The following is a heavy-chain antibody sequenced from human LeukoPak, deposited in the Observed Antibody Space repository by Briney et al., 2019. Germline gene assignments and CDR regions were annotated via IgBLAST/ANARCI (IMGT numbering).Heavy chain of an antibody. J-gene: IGHJ4*02. D-gene: IGHD3-3*01. CDR2: IYYSGST. CDR1: GGSFSGYY. Sequence: PSETLSLTCAVYGGSFSGYYWSWIRQPPGKGLEWIGYIYYSGSTNYNPSLKSRVTISVDTSKNQFSLKPSSVTAADTAVYYCARAPITIFGVVIDYYFDYWGQGTLVTVSS. V-gene: IGHV4-59*08. CDR3: ARAPITIFGVVIDYYFDY.